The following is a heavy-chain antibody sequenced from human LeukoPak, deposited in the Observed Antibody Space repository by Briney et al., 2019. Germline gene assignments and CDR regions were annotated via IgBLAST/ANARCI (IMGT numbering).Heavy chain of an antibody. CDR3: AKHFCTGLDCSLFDS. V-gene: IGHV3-23*01. Sequence: QPGGSLRLSCAASGFTMSHYGVSWVRQAPGKGLEWISGIRSAVETTHYADSVKGRFIISRDNSKNALSLQLNSLRPEDTALYYCAKHFCTGLDCSLFDSWGQGTPVTVSS. CDR1: GFTMSHYG. CDR2: IRSAVETT. D-gene: IGHD3/OR15-3a*01. J-gene: IGHJ4*02.